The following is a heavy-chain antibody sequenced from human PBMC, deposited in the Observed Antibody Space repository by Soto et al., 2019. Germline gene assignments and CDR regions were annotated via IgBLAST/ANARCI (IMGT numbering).Heavy chain of an antibody. D-gene: IGHD3-22*01. Sequence: SETLSLTCAVSGDCISSSNWWSWVRQPPGKGLEWIGEIYHSGSTKYNASLKSRVTMSVDKSKNQFSLKLTSVTAADTAVYYCARGVVGGPFDYWGQGTLVTVSS. CDR3: ARGVVGGPFDY. CDR2: IYHSGST. J-gene: IGHJ4*02. V-gene: IGHV4-4*02. CDR1: GDCISSSNW.